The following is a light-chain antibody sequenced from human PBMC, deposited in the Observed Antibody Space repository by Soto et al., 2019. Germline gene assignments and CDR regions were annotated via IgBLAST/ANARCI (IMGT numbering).Light chain of an antibody. J-gene: IGLJ1*01. CDR3: AAWDDSLNGFV. CDR1: SSNIGSNT. V-gene: IGLV1-44*01. CDR2: TNN. Sequence: QSVLTQPPSASGAPGQRVTISCSGSSSNIGSNTVNWYQQLPGTAPKLLIYTNNQRPSGVRDRFSGSRSGTSASLAISGLQSEYEADYYCAAWDDSLNGFVFGPGTKLTVL.